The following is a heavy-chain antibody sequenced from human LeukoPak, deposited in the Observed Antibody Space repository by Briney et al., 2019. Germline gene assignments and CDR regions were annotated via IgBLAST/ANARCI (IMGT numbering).Heavy chain of an antibody. Sequence: PSETLSLTCTVSGGSISSGSYYWSWIRQPAGKGLEWIGRIYTSGSTSYNPSLKSRVTISLDTSKNQFSLKMYSVTAADTAVYYCAGGTSGRGLHWGQGTLVTVSS. CDR3: AGGTSGRGLH. J-gene: IGHJ4*02. CDR2: IYTSGST. D-gene: IGHD3-10*01. V-gene: IGHV4-61*02. CDR1: GGSISSGSYY.